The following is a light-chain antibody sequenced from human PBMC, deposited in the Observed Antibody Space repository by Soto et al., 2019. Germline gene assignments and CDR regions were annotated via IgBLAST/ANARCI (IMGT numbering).Light chain of an antibody. CDR1: SSNIGAGYD. CDR2: GNS. J-gene: IGLJ2*01. V-gene: IGLV1-40*01. Sequence: QSVLTQPPSVSGAPGQRVTISCTGSSSNIGAGYDVHWYQQLPGTAPKLLIYGNSNRPSGVPDQSSGSKSGTSASLAITGLQAEDEADYYCQSYDSSLSVVFGGGTKLTVL. CDR3: QSYDSSLSVV.